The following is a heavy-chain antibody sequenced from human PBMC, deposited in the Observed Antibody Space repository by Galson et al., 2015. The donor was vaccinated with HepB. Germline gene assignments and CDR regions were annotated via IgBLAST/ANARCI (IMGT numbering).Heavy chain of an antibody. CDR1: GFSFSSYS. CDR2: ISSSSSYI. V-gene: IGHV3-21*01. J-gene: IGHJ5*01. D-gene: IGHD3-22*01. CDR3: ARVGYYDSSGYVEDWFDP. Sequence: LRLSCAASGFSFSSYSMNWVRQAPGKGLEWVSSISSSSSYIYYADSVKGRFTISRDNAKNSLYLQMNSLRAEDTAVYYCARVGYYDSSGYVEDWFDPWGQGTLVTVSS.